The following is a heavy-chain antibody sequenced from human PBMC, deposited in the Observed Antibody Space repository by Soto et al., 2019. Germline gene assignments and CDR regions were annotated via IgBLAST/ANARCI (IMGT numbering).Heavy chain of an antibody. J-gene: IGHJ6*02. V-gene: IGHV4-4*02. Sequence: SETLSLTCAFSGGSISSSNWWSWVRQPPGKGLEWIGEIYHSGSTNYNPSLKSRATISVDKSKNQFSLKLSSVTAADTAVYYCAGWIQLQQYYYYGMDVWGQGTTVTVSS. CDR3: AGWIQLQQYYYYGMDV. D-gene: IGHD5-18*01. CDR2: IYHSGST. CDR1: GGSISSSNW.